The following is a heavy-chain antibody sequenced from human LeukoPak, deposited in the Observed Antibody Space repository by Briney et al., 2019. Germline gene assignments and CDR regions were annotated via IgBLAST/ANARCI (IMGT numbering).Heavy chain of an antibody. CDR2: INNDGSST. Sequence: PGGSLRLSCAASGCTFSSYWMHWVRQAPGKGLVWVSRINNDGSSTSYADSVKGRFTISRDDAKNTLYLQMNSLRAEDTAVYYCARVWSYYYFDYWGQGALVTVSS. V-gene: IGHV3-74*01. J-gene: IGHJ4*02. CDR1: GCTFSSYW. D-gene: IGHD2-8*02. CDR3: ARVWSYYYFDY.